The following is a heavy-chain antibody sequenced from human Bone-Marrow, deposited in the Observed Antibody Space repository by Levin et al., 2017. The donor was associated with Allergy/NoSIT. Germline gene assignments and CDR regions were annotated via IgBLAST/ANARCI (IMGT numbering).Heavy chain of an antibody. CDR1: GGSFSSYS. V-gene: IGHV1-69*04. CDR3: ARDPQTSGSFDD. D-gene: IGHD3-10*01. CDR2: IIPILGLA. Sequence: GASVKVSCKASGGSFSSYSINWVRQAPGQGLEWMGRIIPILGLANYAENFQDRVTITADKSTSTAYMELSSLRFEDTAVYFCARDPQTSGSFDDWGQGSLVTVSS. J-gene: IGHJ4*02.